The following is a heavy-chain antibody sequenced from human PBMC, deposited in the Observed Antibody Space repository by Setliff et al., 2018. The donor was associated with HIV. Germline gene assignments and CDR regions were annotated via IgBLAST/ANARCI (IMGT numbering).Heavy chain of an antibody. D-gene: IGHD2-21*02. CDR3: TTDRVTDFSHYYFDY. Sequence: LRLSCATSGFTFSYAWMSWVRQAPGKGLEWVGRVKSKTDGGATDYAAPVKGRFIVSRDESQNTVYLQMNSLKTEDTAMYYGTTDRVTDFSHYYFDYWGQGTLVTVSS. J-gene: IGHJ4*02. V-gene: IGHV3-15*01. CDR1: GFTFSYAW. CDR2: VKSKTDGGAT.